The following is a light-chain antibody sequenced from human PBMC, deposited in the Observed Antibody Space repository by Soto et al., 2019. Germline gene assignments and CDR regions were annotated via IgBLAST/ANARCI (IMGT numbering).Light chain of an antibody. CDR2: GAS. CDR3: QQYNNWLPLT. CDR1: QSISSN. Sequence: EIVMTQSPATLSVSPGERVTLSCRVSQSISSNLAWYQQKPGQAPRLLIYGASTRATGIPAKFSGSGSGTEFILTISSLQSEDFAVYYCQQYNNWLPLTFGGGTKVEVK. V-gene: IGKV3-15*01. J-gene: IGKJ4*01.